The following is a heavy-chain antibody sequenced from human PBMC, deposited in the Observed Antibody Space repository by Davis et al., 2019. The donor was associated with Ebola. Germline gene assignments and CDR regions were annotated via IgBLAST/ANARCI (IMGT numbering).Heavy chain of an antibody. CDR3: ARYGGYCSGGSCAFDY. Sequence: GGSLRLSCAASGFTFSSYSMNWVRQAPGKGLEWVSSISSSSSYIYYADSVKGRFTISRDNAKNSLYLQMNSLRAEDMAVYYCARYGGYCSGGSCAFDYWGQGTLVTVSS. V-gene: IGHV3-21*01. J-gene: IGHJ4*02. CDR2: ISSSSSYI. CDR1: GFTFSSYS. D-gene: IGHD2-15*01.